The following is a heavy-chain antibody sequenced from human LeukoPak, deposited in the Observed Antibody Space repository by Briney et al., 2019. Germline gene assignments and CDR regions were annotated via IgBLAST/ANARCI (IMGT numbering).Heavy chain of an antibody. CDR1: GGSISSYY. D-gene: IGHD3-22*01. V-gene: IGHV4-59*01. CDR2: IYYSGST. CDR3: ARARGDSSGYYSDAFDI. Sequence: SGTLSLTCTVSGGSISSYYWSWIRQPPGKGLEWLGYIYYSGSTNYNPSLKSRVTISVDTSKNQFSLKLSSVTAADTAVYYCARARGDSSGYYSDAFDIWGQGTMVTVSS. J-gene: IGHJ3*02.